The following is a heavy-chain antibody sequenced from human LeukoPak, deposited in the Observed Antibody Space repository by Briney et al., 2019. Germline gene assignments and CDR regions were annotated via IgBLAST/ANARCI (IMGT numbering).Heavy chain of an antibody. J-gene: IGHJ4*02. D-gene: IGHD5-18*01. V-gene: IGHV1-46*01. CDR2: INPSGGST. CDR1: VYTFTSYY. CDR3: ARSVNSYAEVDY. Sequence: GSSVKVSCKASVYTFTSYYMHWVRQAPGQGLEWMGIINPSGGSTSYAQKFQGRVTMTRDTSTSTVYMELSSLRSEDTAVYYCARSVNSYAEVDYWGQGTLVTVSS.